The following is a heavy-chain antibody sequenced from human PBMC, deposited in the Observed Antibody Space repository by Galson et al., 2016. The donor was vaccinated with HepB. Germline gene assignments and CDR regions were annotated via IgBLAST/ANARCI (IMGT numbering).Heavy chain of an antibody. CDR2: ISNSAATI. D-gene: IGHD5-12*01. V-gene: IGHV3-48*02. J-gene: IGHJ3*02. CDR3: ARDFRWLRGLQVGFDI. CDR1: GFNFDSYS. Sequence: SLRLSCAASGFNFDSYSMTWLRQTPGKGLEWVSFISNSAATIYYADSVKGRFTISRDSAKDSLYLQMNSLRDEDTAVYYCARDFRWLRGLQVGFDIWGQGTLFTVSS.